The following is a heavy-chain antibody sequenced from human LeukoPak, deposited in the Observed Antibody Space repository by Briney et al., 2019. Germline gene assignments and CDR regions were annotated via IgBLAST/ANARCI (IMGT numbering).Heavy chain of an antibody. CDR3: ARVVYDILTGYYDVYYYYYMDV. CDR1: GYSISSGYY. V-gene: IGHV4-38-2*02. D-gene: IGHD3-9*01. J-gene: IGHJ6*03. Sequence: PSETLSLTCTVSGYSISSGYYWGWVRQPPGKGLEWIGSIYHSGSTYYNPSLKSRVTISVDTSKNQFSLKLSSVTAADTAVYYCARVVYDILTGYYDVYYYYYMDVWGKGTTVTVSS. CDR2: IYHSGST.